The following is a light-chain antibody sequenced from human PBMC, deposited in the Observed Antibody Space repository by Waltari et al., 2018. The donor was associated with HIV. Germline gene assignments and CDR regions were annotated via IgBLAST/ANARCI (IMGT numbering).Light chain of an antibody. CDR2: GAN. J-gene: IGLJ1*01. CDR3: HSRDTDGDHYV. V-gene: IGLV3-19*01. CDR1: SLRSFF. Sequence: SSELTRDPVLSVALGQTIKITCQGDSLRSFFPNWFQQTPGQAPILFVYGANRRPSGIPDRFSASNSGNTSSLIISDSQAVDEADYYCHSRDTDGDHYVFGGGTRVIV.